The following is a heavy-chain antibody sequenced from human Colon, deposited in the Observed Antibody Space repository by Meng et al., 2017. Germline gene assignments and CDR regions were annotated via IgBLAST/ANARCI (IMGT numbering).Heavy chain of an antibody. CDR1: RGSISRSDW. J-gene: IGHJ4*02. CDR3: ASSDYYRSDY. Sequence: QVQRQESGPVLVKPSHTLSTTCGGSRGSISRSDWWSWVRQAPGKGLEWIGETSHSGSTNYSPSLKSRVTISLDKSKNQLSLKLNSVTAADTALYYCASSDYYRSDYWGQGTLVTVSS. D-gene: IGHD3-22*01. V-gene: IGHV4-4*02. CDR2: TSHSGST.